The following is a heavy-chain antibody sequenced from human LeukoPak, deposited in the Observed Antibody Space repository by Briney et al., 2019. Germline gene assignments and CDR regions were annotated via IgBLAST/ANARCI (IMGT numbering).Heavy chain of an antibody. D-gene: IGHD5-18*01. CDR3: AGGGAYSNGENAFDI. Sequence: RGCLTLSCLASGFISSRYVMSWVRQAAGKGRGGVSFISGSGGSTYYAGSVRGRFTLYRHKPENTQYLQINSRRAEGTAVYLCAGGGAYSNGENAFDIWGQGTMVTVSS. CDR2: ISGSGGST. CDR1: GFISSRYV. V-gene: IGHV3-23*01. J-gene: IGHJ3*02.